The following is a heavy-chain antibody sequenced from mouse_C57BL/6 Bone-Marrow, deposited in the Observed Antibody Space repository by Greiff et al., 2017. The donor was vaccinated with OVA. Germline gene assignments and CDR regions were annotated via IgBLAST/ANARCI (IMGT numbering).Heavy chain of an antibody. V-gene: IGHV5-12*01. CDR1: GFTFSDYY. CDR3: ARSAYDYDVGDY. CDR2: ISNGGGST. J-gene: IGHJ4*01. D-gene: IGHD2-4*01. Sequence: EVQLVESGGGLVQPGGSLKLSCAASGFTFSDYYMYWVRQTPEKRLEWVAYISNGGGSTYYPDTVKGRFTISRDNAKNTLYLQMSRLKSEDTAMYYCARSAYDYDVGDYWGQGTSVTVSS.